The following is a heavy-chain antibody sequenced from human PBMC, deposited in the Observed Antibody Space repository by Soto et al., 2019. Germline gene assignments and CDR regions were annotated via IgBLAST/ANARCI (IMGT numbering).Heavy chain of an antibody. CDR2: IDPSDSYT. D-gene: IGHD7-27*01. Sequence: PGECLKISCKGSGYSFTSYWISWVRQMPGKDLEWMGRIDPSDSYTNYSPSFQGHVTISADKSISTAYLQWSSLKASDTAMYYCARLGSYYYGMDVWGQGTTVTVSS. J-gene: IGHJ6*02. CDR3: ARLGSYYYGMDV. V-gene: IGHV5-10-1*01. CDR1: GYSFTSYW.